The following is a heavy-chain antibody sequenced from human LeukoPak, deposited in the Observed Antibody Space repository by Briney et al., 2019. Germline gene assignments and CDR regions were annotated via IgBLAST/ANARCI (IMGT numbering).Heavy chain of an antibody. CDR2: IKQDGSEK. D-gene: IGHD2-2*01. CDR1: GFTFSSYW. J-gene: IGHJ4*02. CDR3: ARERRVPAAMWCY. Sequence: GGSLRLSCAASGFTFSSYWMSWVRQAPGKGVEWVANIKQDGSEKYYVDSVKGRFTISRDNAKNSLYLQMNSLRAEDTAVYYCARERRVPAAMWCYWGQGTLVTVSS. V-gene: IGHV3-7*03.